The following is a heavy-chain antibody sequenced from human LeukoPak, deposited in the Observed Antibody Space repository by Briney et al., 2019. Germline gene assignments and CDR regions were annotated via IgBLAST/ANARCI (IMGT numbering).Heavy chain of an antibody. CDR3: AKSSNFFYFDY. Sequence: ASVTVSSTASGYTFTTYGISWVGQAPGQGREWMGWISAYNGNTNYAQKLQGRVTMTTDTSTSTSYMELRSLRSDDSAVYWCAKSSNFFYFDYWGQGTLVTVSS. J-gene: IGHJ4*02. CDR1: GYTFTTYG. CDR2: ISAYNGNT. D-gene: IGHD1-1*01. V-gene: IGHV1-18*01.